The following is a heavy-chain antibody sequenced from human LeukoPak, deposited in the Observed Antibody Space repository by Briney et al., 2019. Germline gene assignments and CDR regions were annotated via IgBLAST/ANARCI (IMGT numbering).Heavy chain of an antibody. J-gene: IGHJ4*02. CDR3: ARAYDFWSGYYYGY. CDR1: GFTFSSYS. Sequence: GGSLRPSCAASGFTFSSYSMNWVRQAPGKGLEWVSYISSSSSTIYYADSVKGRFTISRDNAKNSLYLQMNSLRAEDTAVYYCARAYDFWSGYYYGYWGQGTLVTVSS. D-gene: IGHD3-3*01. V-gene: IGHV3-48*01. CDR2: ISSSSSTI.